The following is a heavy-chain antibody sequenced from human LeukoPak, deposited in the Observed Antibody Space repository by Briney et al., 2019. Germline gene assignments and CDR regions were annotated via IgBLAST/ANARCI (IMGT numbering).Heavy chain of an antibody. V-gene: IGHV3-21*01. J-gene: IGHJ4*02. D-gene: IGHD6-19*01. Sequence: GGSLRLSCAASGFTFSSYAMSWVRQTPGKGLEWVSSISSSSSYIYYADSVKGRFTISRDNAKNSLYLQMNSLRAEDTAVYYCPRDSIYSSGWFNYFDYWGQGTLVTVSS. CDR3: PRDSIYSSGWFNYFDY. CDR2: ISSSSSYI. CDR1: GFTFSSYA.